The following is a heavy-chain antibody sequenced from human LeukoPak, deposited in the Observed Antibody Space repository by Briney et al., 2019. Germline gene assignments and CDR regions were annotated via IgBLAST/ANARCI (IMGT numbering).Heavy chain of an antibody. V-gene: IGHV3-33*01. CDR2: VWYDGSKT. CDR3: ARDVDFYDSSGTIDY. D-gene: IGHD3-22*01. J-gene: IGHJ4*02. CDR1: GFTFSSYA. Sequence: GGSLRLSCAASGFTFSSYAMHWVRQAPGKGLEWVAVVWYDGSKTYSADSVKGRITISRDDSKNTLYLQMNSLRAEDTAVYYCARDVDFYDSSGTIDYWCQGTLVTVS.